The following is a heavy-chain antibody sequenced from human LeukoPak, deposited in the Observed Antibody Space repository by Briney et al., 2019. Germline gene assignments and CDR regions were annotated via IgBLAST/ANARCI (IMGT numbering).Heavy chain of an antibody. Sequence: SETLSLTCTVSGGSLSDYYWTWVRQPPGKGLEWIGEINHSGSTNYNPSLKSRVTISVDTSKNQFSLRLTSVTAADTAVYYCARQTGSGLILPGGQGTLVTVSS. CDR1: GGSLSDYY. D-gene: IGHD3-10*01. J-gene: IGHJ4*02. CDR3: ARQTGSGLILP. V-gene: IGHV4-34*01. CDR2: INHSGST.